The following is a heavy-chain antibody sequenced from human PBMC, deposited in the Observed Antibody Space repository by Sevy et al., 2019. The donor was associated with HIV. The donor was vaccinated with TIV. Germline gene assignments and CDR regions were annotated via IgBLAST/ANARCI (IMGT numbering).Heavy chain of an antibody. V-gene: IGHV3-66*01. J-gene: IGHJ6*02. CDR3: ARDSYYDASAYYYYYYGMDV. CDR1: GLSVSDNY. Sequence: GGSLRLSCAASGLSVSDNYMNWVRQAPGKGLELVSVIYSDGRTYYADSVKGRFTISRDNSKNTLYLHMNNLRPEDTAVYYCARDSYYDASAYYYYYYGMDVWGQGTTVTVSS. CDR2: IYSDGRT. D-gene: IGHD3-22*01.